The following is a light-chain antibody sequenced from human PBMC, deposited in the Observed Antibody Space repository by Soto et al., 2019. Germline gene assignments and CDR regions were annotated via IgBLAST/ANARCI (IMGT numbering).Light chain of an antibody. V-gene: IGKV3-15*01. J-gene: IGKJ1*01. CDR2: GAS. CDR3: QQYNNWPPWT. CDR1: QSVSSK. Sequence: EVVMTQSAATLSVSPGESATVSCRASQSVSSKLAWYQQKPGQAPRLLIYGASTRATGVPARFSGSGSGTEFTLTISSLQSEAFAVYYCQQYNNWPPWTFGQGTRVEIK.